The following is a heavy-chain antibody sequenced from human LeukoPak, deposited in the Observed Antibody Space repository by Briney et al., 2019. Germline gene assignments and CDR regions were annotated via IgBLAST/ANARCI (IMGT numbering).Heavy chain of an antibody. J-gene: IGHJ3*02. V-gene: IGHV3-53*01. Sequence: PGGSLRLSCAAPGFTVSSNYMSWVRQAPGQGLEWVSVIYSGGSTYYADSVKGRFTIARDNSKNTLYLQMISLRAEDAAVYYCAKDAGAFDIWCQGKRVTVSA. CDR2: IYSGGST. CDR3: AKDAGAFDI. CDR1: GFTVSSNY.